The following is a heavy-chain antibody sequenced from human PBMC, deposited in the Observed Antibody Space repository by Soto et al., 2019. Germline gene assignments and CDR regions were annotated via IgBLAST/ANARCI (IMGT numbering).Heavy chain of an antibody. Sequence: GESLKISCKGSGYSFTSYWISWVRQMPGKGLEWMGRIDPSDSYTNYSPSFQGHVTISADKSISTAYLQWSSLKASDTAMYYCGGHCSGGSCYEVGYYYGMDVWGQGTTVTVSS. CDR3: GGHCSGGSCYEVGYYYGMDV. CDR1: GYSFTSYW. CDR2: IDPSDSYT. J-gene: IGHJ6*02. D-gene: IGHD2-15*01. V-gene: IGHV5-10-1*01.